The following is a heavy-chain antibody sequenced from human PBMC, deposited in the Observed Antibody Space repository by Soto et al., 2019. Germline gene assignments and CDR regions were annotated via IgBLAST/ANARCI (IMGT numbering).Heavy chain of an antibody. V-gene: IGHV1-69*13. CDR2: IIPIFGTA. CDR1: GGTFSSYA. D-gene: IGHD2-2*02. CDR3: ARGGVVVPAAIRPHYLDY. J-gene: IGHJ4*02. Sequence: GASVKVSCKASGGTFSSYAISWVRQAPGQGLEWMGGIIPIFGTANYAQKFQGRVTITADESTSTAYMELSSLRSEDTAVYYCARGGVVVPAAIRPHYLDYWGQGTLVTVSS.